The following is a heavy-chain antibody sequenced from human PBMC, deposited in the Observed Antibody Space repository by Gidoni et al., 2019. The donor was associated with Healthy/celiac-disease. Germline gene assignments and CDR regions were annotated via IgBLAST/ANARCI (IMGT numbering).Heavy chain of an antibody. V-gene: IGHV1-69*02. D-gene: IGHD3-16*01. Sequence: QVQLVQSGAEVKKPGSSVKVSCKASGGTFSSYTISWGRQAPGQGIEWMGRILPILGIANDAQKFQGRVTITADKSTRTAYMELSSLRSEDTAVYYCARVGAWKCFDYWGQGTLVTVSS. CDR1: GGTFSSYT. CDR2: ILPILGIA. CDR3: ARVGAWKCFDY. J-gene: IGHJ4*02.